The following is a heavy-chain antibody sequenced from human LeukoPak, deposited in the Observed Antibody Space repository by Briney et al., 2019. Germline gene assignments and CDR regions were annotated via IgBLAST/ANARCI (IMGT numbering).Heavy chain of an antibody. D-gene: IGHD6-13*01. CDR2: IYHSGST. V-gene: IGHV4-38-2*02. CDR3: ARDLSSWYPFDY. Sequence: PSETLSLTCTVSGYSISSGYYWGWIRQPPGKGLEWIGSIYHSGSTYYNPSLKSRVTISVDTSKNQFSLKLSSVTAADTAVYYCARDLSSWYPFDYWGQGTLVTVSS. CDR1: GYSISSGYY. J-gene: IGHJ4*02.